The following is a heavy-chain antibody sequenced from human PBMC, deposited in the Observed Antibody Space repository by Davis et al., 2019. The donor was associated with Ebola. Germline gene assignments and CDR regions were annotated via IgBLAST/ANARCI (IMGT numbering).Heavy chain of an antibody. Sequence: PGGSLRLSCAASGFTFSSYWMSWVRQAPGKGLEWVANIKQDGSEKYYVDSVKGRFTTSRDNAKNSLYLQTNSLRAEDTAVYYCARVSNKSGMDVWGQGTTVTVSS. V-gene: IGHV3-7*03. CDR2: IKQDGSEK. J-gene: IGHJ6*02. D-gene: IGHD1/OR15-1a*01. CDR1: GFTFSSYW. CDR3: ARVSNKSGMDV.